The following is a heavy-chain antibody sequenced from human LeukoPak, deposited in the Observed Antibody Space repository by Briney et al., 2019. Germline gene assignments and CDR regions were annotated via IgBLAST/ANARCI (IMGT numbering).Heavy chain of an antibody. CDR2: IYYSGST. V-gene: IGHV4-30-4*08. CDR3: ASYSGSKSQFDY. D-gene: IGHD1-1*01. CDR1: GDSISSGDYF. J-gene: IGHJ4*02. Sequence: PSQTLSLTCTVSGDSISSGDYFWSWIRQPPGKGLEWIGTIYYSGSTYYSPSLKSRVIMSVDMSKNQFSRRLGSVTAADTAVYYCASYSGSKSQFDYWGQGTQVTVSS.